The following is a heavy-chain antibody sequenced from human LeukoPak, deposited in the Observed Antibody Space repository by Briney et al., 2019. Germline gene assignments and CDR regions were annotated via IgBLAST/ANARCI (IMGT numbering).Heavy chain of an antibody. J-gene: IGHJ4*02. CDR3: AGPPHRYFHF. CDR1: GYTFTNYW. Sequence: GESLKISFKGSGYTFTNYWIGWVRQMPGKGLEWMGIIHPGDSDTRYSPSFQGQVTISVDKSVSTAYLQWSSLKASDTAMYFCAGPPHRYFHFWGQGTLVTVSS. CDR2: IHPGDSDT. D-gene: IGHD1-14*01. V-gene: IGHV5-51*01.